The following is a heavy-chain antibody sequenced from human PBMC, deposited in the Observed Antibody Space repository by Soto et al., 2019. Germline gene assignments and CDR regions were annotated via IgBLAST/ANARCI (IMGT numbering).Heavy chain of an antibody. Sequence: QVQLVESGGGVVQPGRSLRLSCAASGFTFSSYGMHWVRQAPGKGLEWVAVIWYDGFNKYYADSVKGRFTISRDNSKNTRYRQRNSLRAEDTAVNYWARDRGGPPQRYYYGMDVWGHGTTVTVS. J-gene: IGHJ6*02. D-gene: IGHD2-15*01. V-gene: IGHV3-33*01. CDR3: ARDRGGPPQRYYYGMDV. CDR1: GFTFSSYG. CDR2: IWYDGFNK.